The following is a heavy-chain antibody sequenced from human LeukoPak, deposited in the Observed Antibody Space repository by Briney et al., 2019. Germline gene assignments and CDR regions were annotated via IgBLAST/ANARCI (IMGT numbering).Heavy chain of an antibody. J-gene: IGHJ3*01. D-gene: IGHD3-22*01. CDR2: ISSSSSYI. CDR3: ARDGLEVN. Sequence: GGSQRLFCAPSGFTFSSYSMHWARHAPGKGLEWVSYISSSSSYIYYADSVKGRFTISRDNAKNSLYLQMNSLRAEDTAVYYCARDGLEVNWGQGTMVTVSS. V-gene: IGHV3-21*01. CDR1: GFTFSSYS.